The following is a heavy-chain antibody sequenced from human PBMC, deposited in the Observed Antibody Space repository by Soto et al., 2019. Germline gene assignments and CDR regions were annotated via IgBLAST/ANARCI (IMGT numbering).Heavy chain of an antibody. Sequence: EVQLLESGGGLVQPGGSLRLSCAASGFTFSSYAMGWVRQAPGKGLEWVSAISGSGGSTYYADSVKGRITISRDNAKNTLYLQMNSLRAEDTAVYYCAKDNPARAVTHVKAYLWGRGTLVTVSS. D-gene: IGHD4-17*01. V-gene: IGHV3-23*01. CDR3: AKDNPARAVTHVKAYL. J-gene: IGHJ2*01. CDR1: GFTFSSYA. CDR2: ISGSGGST.